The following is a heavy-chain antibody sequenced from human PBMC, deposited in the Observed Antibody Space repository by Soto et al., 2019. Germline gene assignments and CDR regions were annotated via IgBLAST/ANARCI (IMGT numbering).Heavy chain of an antibody. Sequence: PSETLSLTCTVSGASLSSSSYYWGWIRQPPGKGLEWIGSVHYSENNYFSPSLLSRVTISLDASQNQVSLNLSSVTAADTAVYFCARSRRPRNRNALDIRGQATMVSV. CDR2: VHYSENN. J-gene: IGHJ3*02. V-gene: IGHV4-39*01. CDR1: GASLSSSSYY. CDR3: ARSRRPRNRNALDI.